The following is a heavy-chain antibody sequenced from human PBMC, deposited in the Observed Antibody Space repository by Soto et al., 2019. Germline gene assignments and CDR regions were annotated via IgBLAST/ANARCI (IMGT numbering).Heavy chain of an antibody. CDR3: ARSNPYYDFWSGYLFDY. CDR1: GFTFSSYG. Sequence: PGGSLRLSCAASGFTFSSYGMHWVRQAPGKGLEWVAVISYDGSNKYYADSVKGRFTISRDNSKNTLYLQMNSLRAEDTAVYYCARSNPYYDFWSGYLFDYWGQGTLVTVSS. V-gene: IGHV3-30*03. CDR2: ISYDGSNK. D-gene: IGHD3-3*01. J-gene: IGHJ4*02.